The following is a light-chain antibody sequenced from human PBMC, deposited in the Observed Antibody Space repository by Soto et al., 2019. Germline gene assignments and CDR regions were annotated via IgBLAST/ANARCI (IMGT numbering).Light chain of an antibody. CDR2: GAS. CDR1: QTLRGRY. CDR3: QQYNDNWPT. J-gene: IGKJ1*01. Sequence: DTVLTHSPGTLALSPGEIATLSCRASQTLRGRYLAWYQHKPGQSPRLLIYGASNRATGFPARFSGSGSGTEFTLTISSLQSEDFAVYYCQQYNDNWPTFGQGTKVDIK. V-gene: IGKV3-20*01.